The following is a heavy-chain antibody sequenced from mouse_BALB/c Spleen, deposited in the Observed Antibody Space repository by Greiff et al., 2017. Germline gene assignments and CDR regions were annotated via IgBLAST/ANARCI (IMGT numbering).Heavy chain of an antibody. J-gene: IGHJ3*01. D-gene: IGHD2-1*01. CDR2: INPGSGGT. V-gene: IGHV1-54*01. Sequence: QVQLKQSGAELVRPGTSVKVSCKAFGYAFTNYLIEWVKQRPGQGLEWIGVINPGSGGTNYNEKFKGKATLTADKSSSTAYMQLSSLTSDDSAVYFCARDYGNYAWFAYWGQGTLVTVSA. CDR1: GYAFTNYL. CDR3: ARDYGNYAWFAY.